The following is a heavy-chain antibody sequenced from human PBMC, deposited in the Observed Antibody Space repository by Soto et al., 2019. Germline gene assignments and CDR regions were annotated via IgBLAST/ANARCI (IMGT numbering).Heavy chain of an antibody. CDR2: ISGSGGST. CDR1: GFTFSSFA. Sequence: VQLLESGGGLLQPGGSLRLSCAASGFTFSSFALSWVRQAPGKGLEWVSSISGSGGSTYSADSVKGRFTISRDKSTNTLFMHMNSLRVEDTAVYFCAKERRTSGGSRGPFDAWGQGTLVTVSS. J-gene: IGHJ4*02. V-gene: IGHV3-23*01. CDR3: AKERRTSGGSRGPFDA. D-gene: IGHD1-26*01.